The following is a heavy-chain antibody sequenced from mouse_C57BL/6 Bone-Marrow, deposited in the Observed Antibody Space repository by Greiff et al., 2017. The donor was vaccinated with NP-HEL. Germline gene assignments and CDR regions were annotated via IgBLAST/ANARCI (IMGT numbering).Heavy chain of an antibody. D-gene: IGHD4-1*01. CDR3: ARTLTGPCAMDY. V-gene: IGHV8-12*01. CDR1: GFSLSTSGMG. J-gene: IGHJ4*01. Sequence: QVTLKVCGPGILQSSQTLSLTCSFSGFSLSTSGMGVSWIRQPSGKGLEWLAHIYWDDDKRYNPSLKSRLTISKDTSRNQVFLKITSVDTADTATYDCARTLTGPCAMDYWGQGTSVTVSS. CDR2: IYWDDDK.